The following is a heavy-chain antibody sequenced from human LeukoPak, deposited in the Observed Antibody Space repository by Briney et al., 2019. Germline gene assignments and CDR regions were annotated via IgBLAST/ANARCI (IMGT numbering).Heavy chain of an antibody. CDR2: IYYSGST. Sequence: SETLTLTCTVSGVSFSSFHWSWIRQPPGKRLEWIGYIYYSGSTNSNPSLKSRVIISADTSNSQFSLKLSSVTAADTAMYYCARGNYDSRGYSNAFDIWGQGAMVTVSS. CDR1: GVSFSSFH. D-gene: IGHD3-22*01. CDR3: ARGNYDSRGYSNAFDI. J-gene: IGHJ3*02. V-gene: IGHV4-59*01.